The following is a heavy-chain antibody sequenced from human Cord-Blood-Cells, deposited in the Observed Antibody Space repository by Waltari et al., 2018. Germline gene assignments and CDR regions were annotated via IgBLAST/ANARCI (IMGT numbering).Heavy chain of an antibody. D-gene: IGHD2-15*01. Sequence: QVQLVESGGGVVQPGGSLRLSCAASGFTFLPYAIPWVPRAPGKGLEWVAFIRYDGSNKYYADSVKGRFTISRDNSKNTLYLQMNSLRAEDTAVYYCAKVRCSGGSCYPYGMDVWGQGTTVTVSS. J-gene: IGHJ6*02. CDR1: GFTFLPYA. V-gene: IGHV3-30*02. CDR3: AKVRCSGGSCYPYGMDV. CDR2: IRYDGSNK.